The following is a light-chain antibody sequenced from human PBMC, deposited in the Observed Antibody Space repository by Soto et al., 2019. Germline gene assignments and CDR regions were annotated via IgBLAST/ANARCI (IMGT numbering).Light chain of an antibody. CDR1: DIASKS. J-gene: IGLJ7*01. Sequence: SYELTQPPSVSVAPGQTARISCGGDDIASKSVHWSQQKPGQAPVLVVYDDNDRPSGIPERLSGSNSGDTATLTISRVEAGDEADYYCQVWDSRSDHYVFGSGTQLTVL. CDR3: QVWDSRSDHYV. CDR2: DDN. V-gene: IGLV3-21*02.